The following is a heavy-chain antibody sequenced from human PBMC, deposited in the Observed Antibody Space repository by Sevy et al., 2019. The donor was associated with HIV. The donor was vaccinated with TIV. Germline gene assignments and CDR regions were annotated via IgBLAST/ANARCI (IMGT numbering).Heavy chain of an antibody. D-gene: IGHD2-21*02. V-gene: IGHV3-30*18. CDR3: AKDWGGASDWYFYFDH. J-gene: IGHJ4*02. Sequence: GGSLRLSCSASGFSFITYGMHWVRQAPGKGLEWAAAISYDGTKKYYGDSVKGRFTISRDNSKNTLYLEINGLRPEDTATYYCAKDWGGASDWYFYFDHWGQGAPVTVSS. CDR1: GFSFITYG. CDR2: ISYDGTKK.